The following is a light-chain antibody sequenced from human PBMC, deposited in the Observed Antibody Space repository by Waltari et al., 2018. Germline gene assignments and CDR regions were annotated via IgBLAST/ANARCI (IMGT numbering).Light chain of an antibody. CDR2: DLT. CDR3: CSYTGRATLI. Sequence: QSALTQPASVSGSPGQPITISCTVTSSDIGAQSYFSWYQQLPGRPPKLIIFDLTERPSGVSNRFSGSKSGNTASLTISGLQADDEADYYCCSYTGRATLICGGGTVLTVL. CDR1: SSDIGAQSY. V-gene: IGLV2-14*01. J-gene: IGLJ2*01.